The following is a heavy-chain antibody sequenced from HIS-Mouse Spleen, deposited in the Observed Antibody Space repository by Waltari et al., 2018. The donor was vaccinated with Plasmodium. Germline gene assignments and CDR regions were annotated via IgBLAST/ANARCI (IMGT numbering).Heavy chain of an antibody. CDR1: GFSLSTSGMC. J-gene: IGHJ4*02. CDR3: ARHKKRGQLVRGYFDY. CDR2: IDWADDK. V-gene: IGHV2-70*15. Sequence: QVTLRESGPALVKPTQTLTLTCTFPGFSLSTSGMCVSWIRQPPGKALEWLARIDWADDKYYSTSRKTRLTISKDTSKNQVVLTMTNMDPVDTATYYCARHKKRGQLVRGYFDYWGQGTLVTVSS. D-gene: IGHD6-6*01.